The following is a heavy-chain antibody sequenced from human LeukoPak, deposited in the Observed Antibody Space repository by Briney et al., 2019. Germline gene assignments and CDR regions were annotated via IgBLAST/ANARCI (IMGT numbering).Heavy chain of an antibody. CDR2: IWYDGSNK. CDR3: ARDLRTAHDFWSGYYTQYFDY. CDR1: GFTFSSYG. D-gene: IGHD3-3*01. Sequence: GGSLRLSCAASGFTFSSYGMHWVRQAPGKGLEWVAVIWYDGSNKYYADSVRGRFTISRDYSKNTLYLQMNSLRAEDTAVYYCARDLRTAHDFWSGYYTQYFDYWGQGTLVTVSS. J-gene: IGHJ4*02. V-gene: IGHV3-33*01.